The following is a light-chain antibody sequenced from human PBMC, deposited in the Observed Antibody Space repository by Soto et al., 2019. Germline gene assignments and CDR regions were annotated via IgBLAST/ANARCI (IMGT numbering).Light chain of an antibody. J-gene: IGLJ1*01. CDR2: SNN. V-gene: IGLV1-44*01. CDR3: ATWEDSLNGYV. Sequence: QAVLTQPPSASGTPGQRVTISCSGSNSNIGSNTVTWYQQLPGTAPILLIYSNNQRSSGVPDRFSGSRSGTSGSLAISGLQSEDEADYYCATWEDSLNGYVFGSGTKVTV. CDR1: NSNIGSNT.